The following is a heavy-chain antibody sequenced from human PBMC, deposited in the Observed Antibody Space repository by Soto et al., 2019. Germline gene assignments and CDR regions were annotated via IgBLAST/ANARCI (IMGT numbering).Heavy chain of an antibody. D-gene: IGHD6-6*01. Sequence: PSETLSLTCTVSGGSISSYYWSWIRQPPGKGLEWIGYIYYSGSTNYNPSLKSRVTISVDTSKNQFSLKLSSVTAADTAVYYCARQPSRYSSSLMDVWGQGTTVTVS. CDR3: ARQPSRYSSSLMDV. CDR1: GGSISSYY. V-gene: IGHV4-59*01. J-gene: IGHJ6*02. CDR2: IYYSGST.